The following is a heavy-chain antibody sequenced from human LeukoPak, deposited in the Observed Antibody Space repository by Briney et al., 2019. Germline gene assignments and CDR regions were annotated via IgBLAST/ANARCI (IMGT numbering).Heavy chain of an antibody. V-gene: IGHV1-69*06. D-gene: IGHD4-17*01. CDR2: IIPIFGTA. Sequence: SVKVSCKASGGTFSSYAISWVRQAPGQGLEWMGGIIPIFGTANYAQKFQGRVTITADKSTSTAYMELSSLRSEDTAVYYCARGTYTTVTLFYWGQGTLVTVSS. CDR1: GGTFSSYA. CDR3: ARGTYTTVTLFY. J-gene: IGHJ4*02.